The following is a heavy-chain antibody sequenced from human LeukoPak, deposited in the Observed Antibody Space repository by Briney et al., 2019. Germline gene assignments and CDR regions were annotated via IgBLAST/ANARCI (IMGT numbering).Heavy chain of an antibody. V-gene: IGHV1-18*01. J-gene: IGHJ6*02. CDR3: ARDVNWKDYYYYYGMDV. CDR1: GYTFTSYG. CDR2: ISAYNGNT. Sequence: ASVEVSCKASGYTFTSYGISWVRQAPGQGLEWMGWISAYNGNTNYAQKLQGRVTMTTDTSTSTAYMELRSLRSDDTAVYYCARDVNWKDYYYYYGMDVWGQGTTVTVSS. D-gene: IGHD1-1*01.